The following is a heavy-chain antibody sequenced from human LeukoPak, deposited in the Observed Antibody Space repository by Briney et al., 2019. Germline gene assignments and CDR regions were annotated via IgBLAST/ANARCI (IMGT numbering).Heavy chain of an antibody. CDR1: GFTFKNYW. V-gene: IGHV3-23*01. J-gene: IGHJ4*02. Sequence: GGSLRLSCAASGFTFKNYWMSWVRQTAGKGLEWVSAISGGGDITYYADSVKGRFTVSRDNSKDTLFLQMHSLRPGDTAVYYCVREDTPATANYWGQGTLVTISS. CDR3: VREDTPATANY. D-gene: IGHD2-21*02. CDR2: ISGGGDIT.